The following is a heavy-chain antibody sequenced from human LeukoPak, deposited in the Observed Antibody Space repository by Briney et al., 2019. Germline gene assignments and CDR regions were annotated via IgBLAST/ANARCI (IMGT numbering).Heavy chain of an antibody. Sequence: GGSLRLSCGASGFSFSSYGMYWVRQAPGKGLDWVAVMSYEGDNEEYADSVKGRFTISRDNSKNTLYLQMNSLRAEDTAVYYCARTITMARVDIWGQGTMVTISS. V-gene: IGHV3-30*03. D-gene: IGHD3-10*01. CDR3: ARTITMARVDI. J-gene: IGHJ3*02. CDR1: GFSFSSYG. CDR2: MSYEGDNE.